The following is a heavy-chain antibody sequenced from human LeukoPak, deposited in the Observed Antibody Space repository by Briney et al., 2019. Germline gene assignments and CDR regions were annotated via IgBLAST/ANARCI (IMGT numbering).Heavy chain of an antibody. CDR2: ISAYNGNT. J-gene: IGHJ4*02. D-gene: IGHD2-15*01. V-gene: IGHV1-18*01. CDR3: ARLGGSRKPYYFDY. CDR1: GYTFTSYG. Sequence: ASVKVSCKASGYTFTSYGISWVRQAPGQGLEWMEWISAYNGNTNYAQKLQGRVTMTTDTSTSTAYMELRSLRSDDTAVYYCARLGGSRKPYYFDYWGQGTLVTVSS.